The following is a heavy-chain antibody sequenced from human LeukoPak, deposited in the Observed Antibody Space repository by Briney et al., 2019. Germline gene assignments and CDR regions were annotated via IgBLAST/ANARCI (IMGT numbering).Heavy chain of an antibody. D-gene: IGHD2-2*01. Sequence: PGGSLRLSCAASGFTFSSYAMSWVRQAPGKGLEWVSAISGSGGSTCYADSVKGRFTISRDNSKNTLYLQMNSLRAEDTAVYYCAKSDRYCSSTSCYYFDYWGQGTLVTVSS. J-gene: IGHJ4*02. CDR2: ISGSGGST. CDR3: AKSDRYCSSTSCYYFDY. CDR1: GFTFSSYA. V-gene: IGHV3-23*01.